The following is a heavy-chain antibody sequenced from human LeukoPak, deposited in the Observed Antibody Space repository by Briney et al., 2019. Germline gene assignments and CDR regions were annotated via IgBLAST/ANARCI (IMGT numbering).Heavy chain of an antibody. CDR1: GGSISSSSYY. CDR2: IYYSGST. V-gene: IGHV4-39*01. Sequence: SETLSLTCTVSGGSISSSSYYWGWIRQPPGKGLEWIGSIYYSGSTYYNPSLKSRVTISVDTSKNQFSLKLSSVTAADTAVYYCARLRTVAAAGIIWFDPWGQGTLVIVSS. J-gene: IGHJ5*02. CDR3: ARLRTVAAAGIIWFDP. D-gene: IGHD6-13*01.